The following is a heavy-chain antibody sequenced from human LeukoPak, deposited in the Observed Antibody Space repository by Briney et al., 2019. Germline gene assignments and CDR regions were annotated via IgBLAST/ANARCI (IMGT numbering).Heavy chain of an antibody. CDR2: IYYSGST. D-gene: IGHD3-16*01. V-gene: IGHV4-39*01. CDR1: AGSISSSSYY. J-gene: IGHJ4*02. CDR3: GRGEYDYVWGGIDY. Sequence: SETLSLTCKVSAGSISSSSYYWGWIRQPPGKGLEWIGSIYYSGSTYYNPSLKSRVTISVDTSKNQFSLNLSSVTAADTAMYYCGRGEYDYVWGGIDYWGQGTLVTVSS.